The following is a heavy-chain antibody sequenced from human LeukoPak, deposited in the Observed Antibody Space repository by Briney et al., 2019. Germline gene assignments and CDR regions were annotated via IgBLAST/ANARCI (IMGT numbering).Heavy chain of an antibody. CDR2: IKSKTDGGTT. J-gene: IGHJ6*03. CDR1: GFTFSNAW. CDR3: TTEWGSIAQPDGQTYYYYMDV. V-gene: IGHV3-15*01. Sequence: GGSLRLSCAASGFTFSNAWMSWVRQAPGKGLEWVGRIKSKTDGGTTDYAAPVKGRFTISRDDSKNTLYLQMNSLKTEDTAVYYCTTEWGSIAQPDGQTYYYYMDVWGKGTTVTVSS. D-gene: IGHD1-14*01.